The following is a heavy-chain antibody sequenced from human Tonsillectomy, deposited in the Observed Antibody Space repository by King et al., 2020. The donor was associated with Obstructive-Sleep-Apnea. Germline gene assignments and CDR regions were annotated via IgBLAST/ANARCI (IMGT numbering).Heavy chain of an antibody. D-gene: IGHD3-16*01. CDR2: INSDGSST. V-gene: IGHV3-74*01. CDR1: GFTVSGYW. CDR3: ARGGSHYYYYYGLDV. J-gene: IGHJ6*02. Sequence: VQLVESGGGLIQPGGSLRLSCAASGFTVSGYWMHWVRQAPGKGLVWVSRINSDGSSTTYADSVKGRFTISRDNAKNTLYLQMNSLRAEDTAVYYCARGGSHYYYYYGLDVWGQGTTVTVSS.